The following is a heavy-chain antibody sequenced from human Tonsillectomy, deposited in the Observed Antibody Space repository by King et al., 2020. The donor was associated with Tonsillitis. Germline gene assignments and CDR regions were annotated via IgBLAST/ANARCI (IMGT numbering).Heavy chain of an antibody. CDR2: SYYSGST. CDR1: GGSISSGDYY. J-gene: IGHJ4*02. Sequence: QLQESGPGLVKPSQTLSLTCTVSGGSISSGDYYWSWFRPPPGKSLEWIGYSYYSGSTYSNPSLKSRVTISVEPSKNQFSLKVSSVTAADTAVYYCARDYSGYDYFDSWGQGTLVTVSS. D-gene: IGHD5-12*01. V-gene: IGHV4-30-4*01. CDR3: ARDYSGYDYFDS.